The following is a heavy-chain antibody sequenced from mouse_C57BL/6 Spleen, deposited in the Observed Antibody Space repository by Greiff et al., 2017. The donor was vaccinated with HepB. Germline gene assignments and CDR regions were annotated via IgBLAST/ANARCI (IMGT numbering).Heavy chain of an antibody. D-gene: IGHD1-1*01. V-gene: IGHV1-80*01. Sequence: VQLQQSGAELVKPGASVKISCKASGYAFSSYWMNWVKQRPGKGLEWIGQIYPGDGDTNYNGKFKGKATLTADKSSSTAYMQLSSLTYEDSAVYCCARGGFITTVVGYYFEYWGQGTTLTVSS. CDR1: GYAFSSYW. J-gene: IGHJ2*01. CDR2: IYPGDGDT. CDR3: ARGGFITTVVGYYFEY.